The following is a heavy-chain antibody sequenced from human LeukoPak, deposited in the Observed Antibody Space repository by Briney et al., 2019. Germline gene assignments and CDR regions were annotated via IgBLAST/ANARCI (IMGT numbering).Heavy chain of an antibody. V-gene: IGHV3-21*01. CDR3: AREGSSRYYYYYYYMDV. CDR1: GFTFSSYS. J-gene: IGHJ6*03. Sequence: GGSLRLSCAASGFTFSSYSMNWVREAPGKGLEWVSSISSSSSYIYYADSVKDRFTISRDNAKNSLYLQMNSLRAEDTAVYYCAREGSSRYYYYYYYMDVWGKGTTVTVSS. D-gene: IGHD6-13*01. CDR2: ISSSSSYI.